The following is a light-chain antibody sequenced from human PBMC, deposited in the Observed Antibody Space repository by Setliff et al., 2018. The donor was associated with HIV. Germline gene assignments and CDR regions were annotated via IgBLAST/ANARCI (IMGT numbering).Light chain of an antibody. J-gene: IGLJ1*01. CDR3: SSYTSSTTWV. CDR2: EVS. CDR1: SSDVGFYNR. Sequence: SPGQSVTISCTGTSSDVGFYNRVSWYQQPPGTAPKLMISEVSNRPSGVPDRFSGSKSDNTASLTISGLRAEDEADYYCSSYTSSTTWVFGTGTKVTV. V-gene: IGLV2-18*02.